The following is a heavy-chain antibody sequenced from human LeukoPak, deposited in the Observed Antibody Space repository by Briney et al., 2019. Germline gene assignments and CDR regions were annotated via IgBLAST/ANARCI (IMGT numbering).Heavy chain of an antibody. J-gene: IGHJ5*02. V-gene: IGHV1-2*02. Sequence: ASVKVSCKASGYTFTGYYMHWVRQAPGQGPEWVGWIDPNSGGTNYAQKFQGRVTMTRDTSISTAYMELSRLRSDDTAVYYCASSVGATTDWFDPWGQGTLVTVSS. D-gene: IGHD1-26*01. CDR1: GYTFTGYY. CDR3: ASSVGATTDWFDP. CDR2: IDPNSGGT.